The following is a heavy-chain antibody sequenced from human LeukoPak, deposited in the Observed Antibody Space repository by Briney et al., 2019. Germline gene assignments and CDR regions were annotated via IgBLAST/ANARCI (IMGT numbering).Heavy chain of an antibody. V-gene: IGHV3-23*01. CDR1: GFNFSDYA. CDR3: AKDRYSNYGNWFDP. D-gene: IGHD4-11*01. J-gene: IGHJ5*02. CDR2: ISGSGGTT. Sequence: GGSLRLSCVASGFNFSDYAMNWVRQAPGKGLEWVSAISGSGGTTHYADSVKGRFAISRDNSKNTLSLQMSHLRHEDTARYYCAKDRYSNYGNWFDPWGQGTQVAVFS.